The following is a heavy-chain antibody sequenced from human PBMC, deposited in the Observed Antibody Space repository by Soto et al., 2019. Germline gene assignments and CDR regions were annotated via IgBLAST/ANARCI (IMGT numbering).Heavy chain of an antibody. J-gene: IGHJ6*02. CDR1: GYVITNGYH. CDR3: TRIYCTTTSCLINCMDV. Sequence: SATLSLTCAVSGYVITNGYHWGWIRQPPGKELEWIGTISHSGDTYYNPSLQSRVTISIDTAKNHLCLILSSVTAADTATYYGTRIYCTTTSCLINCMDVWGQGTTVTVSS. V-gene: IGHV4-38-2*01. CDR2: ISHSGDT. D-gene: IGHD2-2*01.